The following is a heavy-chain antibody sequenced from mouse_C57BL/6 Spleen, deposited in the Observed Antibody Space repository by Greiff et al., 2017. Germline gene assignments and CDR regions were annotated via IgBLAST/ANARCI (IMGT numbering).Heavy chain of an antibody. D-gene: IGHD4-1*01. CDR1: GYSITSGYD. J-gene: IGHJ1*03. Sequence: VQLKESGPGMVKPSQSLSLTCTVTGYSITSGYDWHWIRHFPGNKLEWMGYISYSGSTNYNPSLKSRISITHDTSKNHFFLKLNSVTTEDTATYYCARDRWDAWYFDVWGTGTTVTVSS. CDR3: ARDRWDAWYFDV. CDR2: ISYSGST. V-gene: IGHV3-1*01.